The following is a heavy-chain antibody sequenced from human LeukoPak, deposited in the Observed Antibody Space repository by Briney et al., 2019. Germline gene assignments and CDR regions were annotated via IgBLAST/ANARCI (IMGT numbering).Heavy chain of an antibody. V-gene: IGHV3-72*01. CDR2: IKNKANSYGT. CDR3: TRVRLGAATRYFDY. J-gene: IGHJ4*02. Sequence: PGGSLRLSCAASGFSFSDHYMDWVRLAPGKGLEWVGRIKNKANSYGTDYAASVKGRFTLSRDDSKDSLYLQMNNLRSEDTALYYCTRVRLGAATRYFDYWGQGTLVTVSS. CDR1: GFSFSDHY. D-gene: IGHD1-26*01.